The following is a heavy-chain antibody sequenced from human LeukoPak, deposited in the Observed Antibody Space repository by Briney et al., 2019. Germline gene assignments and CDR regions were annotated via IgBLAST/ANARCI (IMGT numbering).Heavy chain of an antibody. CDR1: GYTFTGYY. J-gene: IGHJ4*02. D-gene: IGHD5-12*01. Sequence: ASVKVSCKASGYTFTGYYMHWVRQTPGQGLEWMGRINPNSGGTNSAQRFQGRVTMTRDTSISTAYMELSRLRSDDTAVYYCGKSPRNSGYEFADWGQGTLVTVSS. CDR3: GKSPRNSGYEFAD. CDR2: INPNSGGT. V-gene: IGHV1-2*06.